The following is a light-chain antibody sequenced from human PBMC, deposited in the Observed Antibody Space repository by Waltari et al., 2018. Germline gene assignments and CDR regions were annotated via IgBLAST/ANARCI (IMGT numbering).Light chain of an antibody. Sequence: QSVLTQPPSMSGAPGQRVTIPCTGRSSTTGAHYDVHWYQQLPETSPKLLIYANNNRPSEVPDRFSASKSGTSAFLAIAGLQPEDEADYYCQSFDASLGYVFGTGTRVTVL. CDR2: ANN. CDR3: QSFDASLGYV. V-gene: IGLV1-40*01. J-gene: IGLJ1*01. CDR1: SSTTGAHYD.